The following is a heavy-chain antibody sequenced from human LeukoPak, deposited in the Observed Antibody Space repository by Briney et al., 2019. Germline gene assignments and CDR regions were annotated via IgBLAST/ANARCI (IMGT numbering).Heavy chain of an antibody. CDR2: ISSSSSYI. V-gene: IGHV3-21*01. Sequence: PGGSLRLSCAASGFTFSSYSMNWVRQAPGKGLEWVSSISSSSSYIYYADSVKGRFTISRDNAKNSLYLQMNSLRAEDTAVYYCARDPSITTVRGVPDYWGQGTLVTVSS. CDR1: GFTFSSYS. D-gene: IGHD3-10*01. J-gene: IGHJ4*02. CDR3: ARDPSITTVRGVPDY.